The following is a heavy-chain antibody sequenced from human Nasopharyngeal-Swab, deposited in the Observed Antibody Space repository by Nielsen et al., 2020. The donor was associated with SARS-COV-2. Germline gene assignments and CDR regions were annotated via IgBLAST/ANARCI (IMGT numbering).Heavy chain of an antibody. CDR2: ISGSGGST. V-gene: IGHV3-23*01. J-gene: IGHJ4*02. Sequence: GESLKISCAASGFTFSSYAMSWVRQAPGKGPEWVSAISGSGGSTYYADSVKGRFTISRDNPKNTLYLQMNSLRAEDTAVYYCAKGGGAGYWGQGTLVTVSS. CDR3: AKGGGAGY. CDR1: GFTFSSYA. D-gene: IGHD3-16*01.